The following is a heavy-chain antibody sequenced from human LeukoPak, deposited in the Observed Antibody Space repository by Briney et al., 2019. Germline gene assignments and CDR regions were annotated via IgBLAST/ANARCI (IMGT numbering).Heavy chain of an antibody. CDR2: VVYGETTT. CDR3: ARDSTHQSYYYDSSGYYYGGNFDY. V-gene: IGHV3-23*01. J-gene: IGHJ4*02. D-gene: IGHD3-22*01. Sequence: GGSLRLSCAGSGFIFSNYVLSWVRQAPGKGLEWVSSVVYGETTTYYTSSVKGRFTISRDNSKNTLYLQMNSLRAEDTAVYYCARDSTHQSYYYDSSGYYYGGNFDYWGQGTLVTVSS. CDR1: GFIFSNYV.